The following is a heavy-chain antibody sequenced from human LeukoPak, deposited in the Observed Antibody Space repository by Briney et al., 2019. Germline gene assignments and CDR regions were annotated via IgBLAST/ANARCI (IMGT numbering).Heavy chain of an antibody. Sequence: ASVKVSCKVSGYTLTELSMHWVRQAPGKGLEWMGGFDPEDGETIYAQKFQGRATMTEDTSTDTAYMELSSLRSEDTAVYYCATNLVRPVVPAARNWFDPWGQGTLVTVSS. CDR1: GYTLTELS. CDR2: FDPEDGET. CDR3: ATNLVRPVVPAARNWFDP. J-gene: IGHJ5*02. V-gene: IGHV1-24*01. D-gene: IGHD2-2*01.